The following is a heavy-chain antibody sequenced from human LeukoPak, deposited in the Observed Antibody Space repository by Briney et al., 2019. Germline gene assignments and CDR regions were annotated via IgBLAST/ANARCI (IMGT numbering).Heavy chain of an antibody. CDR1: GGSISSSSYY. J-gene: IGHJ4*02. V-gene: IGHV4-39*01. D-gene: IGHD4-23*01. CDR2: IYYSGST. Sequence: PSETLSLTCTVSGGSISSSSYYWGWIRQPPGKGLEWIGSIYYSGSTYYNPSLKSRVTISVDTSKNQFSLKLSSVTAADTAVYYCARLYGGNSGRAKYYFDYWGQGTLVTVSS. CDR3: ARLYGGNSGRAKYYFDY.